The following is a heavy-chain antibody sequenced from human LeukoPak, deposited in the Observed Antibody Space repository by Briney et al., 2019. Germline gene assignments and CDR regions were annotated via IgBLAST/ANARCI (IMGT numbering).Heavy chain of an antibody. Sequence: GGSLRLSCAASGFTFSSYAMHWVRQAPGKGLEYVSAISSNGGSTYYANSVKGRFTISRDNSKNTLYLQMGSLRAEDTAVYYCAKASNYYDSSGYDYFDYWGQGTLVTVSS. CDR3: AKASNYYDSSGYDYFDY. J-gene: IGHJ4*02. D-gene: IGHD3-22*01. V-gene: IGHV3-64*01. CDR2: ISSNGGST. CDR1: GFTFSSYA.